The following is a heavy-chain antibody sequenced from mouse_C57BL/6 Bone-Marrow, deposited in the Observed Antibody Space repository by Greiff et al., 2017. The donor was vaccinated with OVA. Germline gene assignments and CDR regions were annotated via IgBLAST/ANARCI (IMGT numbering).Heavy chain of an antibody. CDR1: GYTFTSYW. V-gene: IGHV1-7*01. CDR2: INPSSGYT. Sequence: QVQLQQPGAELVRPGTSVKLSCKASGYTFTSYWMHWVKQRPGQGLEWIGYINPSSGYTKYNQKFKDKATLTADKSSSTAYMQLSSLTYEDSAVYYCARYYYGSPYFDYWGQGTTLTVSS. CDR3: ARYYYGSPYFDY. D-gene: IGHD1-1*01. J-gene: IGHJ2*01.